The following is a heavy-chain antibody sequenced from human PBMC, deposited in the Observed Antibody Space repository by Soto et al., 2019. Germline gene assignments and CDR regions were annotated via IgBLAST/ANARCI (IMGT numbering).Heavy chain of an antibody. CDR2: LTGSSSNI. V-gene: IGHV3-23*01. CDR1: GFSFRNYG. CDR3: ANGRATYGLLTHDY. Sequence: GGSLRLSCAASGFSFRNYGMSWVRQSPGKGLEWISTLTGSSSNIYYADSVKGRFAISRDNSRNTLYLQMNSLTAEDTAVYYCANGRATYGLLTHDYWGQGTLVTVSS. D-gene: IGHD3-10*01. J-gene: IGHJ4*02.